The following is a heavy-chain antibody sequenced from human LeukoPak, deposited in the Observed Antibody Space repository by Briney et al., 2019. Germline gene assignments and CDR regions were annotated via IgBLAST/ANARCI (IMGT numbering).Heavy chain of an antibody. CDR2: IRVSDGAR. V-gene: IGHV3-23*01. Sequence: GGSLRLSCVASGFAFPTYAMMWVRQVPGKGLEWVSSIRVSDGARFYADSVKGRFTMPRDNPKNTLFLQMNSLRPEDTAVYYCAKEPRWEQLHSFDIWGQGTTVTVSS. J-gene: IGHJ3*02. D-gene: IGHD1/OR15-1a*01. CDR1: GFAFPTYA. CDR3: AKEPRWEQLHSFDI.